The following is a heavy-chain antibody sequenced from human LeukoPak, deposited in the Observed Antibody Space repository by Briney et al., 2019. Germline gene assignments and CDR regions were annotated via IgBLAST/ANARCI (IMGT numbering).Heavy chain of an antibody. Sequence: PGGSLRLSCAASGFTFSDSDVHWVRQASGKGLEWVGRIGIKANSYATAYAAALKGRFTISRDDSKSTAYLQMNSLRTGDTALYYCTTYRSGHYWGQGTLVTVSS. J-gene: IGHJ4*02. D-gene: IGHD6-25*01. CDR2: IGIKANSYAT. CDR3: TTYRSGHY. V-gene: IGHV3-73*01. CDR1: GFTFSDSD.